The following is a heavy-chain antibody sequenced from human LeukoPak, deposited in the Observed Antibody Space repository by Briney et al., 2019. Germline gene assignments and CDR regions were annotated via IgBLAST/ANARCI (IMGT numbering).Heavy chain of an antibody. V-gene: IGHV4-30-4*08. Sequence: SETLSLTCTVSGGSISSGDYYWSWIRQPPGKGLEWSGYIYYSGSTYYNPSLKSRVTISVDASKNQFSLKLSSVTAADTAVYYCARVYIAAANLNWFAPWGQGTLVTVSS. CDR2: IYYSGST. J-gene: IGHJ5*02. D-gene: IGHD6-13*01. CDR1: GGSISSGDYY. CDR3: ARVYIAAANLNWFAP.